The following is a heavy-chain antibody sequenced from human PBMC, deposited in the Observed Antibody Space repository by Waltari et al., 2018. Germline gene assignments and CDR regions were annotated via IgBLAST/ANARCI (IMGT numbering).Heavy chain of an antibody. V-gene: IGHV3-48*03. CDR1: GFTFSSYE. D-gene: IGHD3-10*01. Sequence: EVQLVESGGGLVQPGGSLRISCAASGFTFSSYEMTWVRQAPGKGLEWVSYISDVSSTIYYADSVKGRFTISRNNAKNSLYLQMNSLRAEDTAVYYCARGGGIGEAQDYWGQGTLVTVSS. J-gene: IGHJ4*02. CDR2: ISDVSSTI. CDR3: ARGGGIGEAQDY.